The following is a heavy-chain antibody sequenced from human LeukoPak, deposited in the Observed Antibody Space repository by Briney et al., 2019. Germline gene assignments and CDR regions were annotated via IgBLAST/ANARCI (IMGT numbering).Heavy chain of an antibody. D-gene: IGHD3-16*01. J-gene: IGHJ6*03. CDR3: ARAGELRYMDV. CDR1: GFIFSDYY. Sequence: GGSLRLSCVASGFIFSDYYMSWIRQAPGKGLEWVSTIKGTGLTAYYADSVKGRFTISRDNAKNSLFLQMSSLRADDTAIYYCARAGELRYMDVWGKGTAVTVSS. CDR2: IKGTGLTA. V-gene: IGHV3-11*04.